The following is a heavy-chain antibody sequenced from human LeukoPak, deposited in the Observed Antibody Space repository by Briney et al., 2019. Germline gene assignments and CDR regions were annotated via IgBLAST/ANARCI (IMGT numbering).Heavy chain of an antibody. V-gene: IGHV3-7*01. J-gene: IGHJ3*02. CDR1: GFSFSDYW. Sequence: GGSLRLSCAASGFSFSDYWMSWVRQAPGRGLEWVGNINQDGSQNSFVDSVKGRFTISRDNAKNSLYLQMNSLGAEDTALYYCAREATASSFDILGQGTMVTVSS. D-gene: IGHD2-21*02. CDR3: AREATASSFDI. CDR2: INQDGSQN.